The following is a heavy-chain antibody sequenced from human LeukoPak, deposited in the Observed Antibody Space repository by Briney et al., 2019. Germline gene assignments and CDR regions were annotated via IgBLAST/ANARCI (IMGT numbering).Heavy chain of an antibody. V-gene: IGHV4-59*01. D-gene: IGHD5-12*01. CDR3: WNHGYDLHFDY. Sequence: PSETLSLTCTVSGDSISSYYWSWIRQPPGKGLEWIGYIYYSGSTNYNPSLKRRVTMSVDTSKNQFALKLSSVTAADAAGYFCWNHGYDLHFDYWRQGTLVSVSS. CDR2: IYYSGST. J-gene: IGHJ4*02. CDR1: GDSISSYY.